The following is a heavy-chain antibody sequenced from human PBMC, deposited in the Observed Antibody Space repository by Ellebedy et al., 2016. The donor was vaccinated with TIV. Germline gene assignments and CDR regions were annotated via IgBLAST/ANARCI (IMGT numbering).Heavy chain of an antibody. CDR2: LSYDGSNK. Sequence: GESLKISCAASGFTLSRNDMHWVRQAPGKGLEWVALLSYDGSNKYYADSVKGRFTLSRDNSNNTMYLQMNSLRADDTAVYYCAKGWLNYYYYMDVWGKGTAVTVSS. CDR3: AKGWLNYYYYMDV. J-gene: IGHJ6*03. CDR1: GFTLSRND. V-gene: IGHV3-30*18. D-gene: IGHD5-12*01.